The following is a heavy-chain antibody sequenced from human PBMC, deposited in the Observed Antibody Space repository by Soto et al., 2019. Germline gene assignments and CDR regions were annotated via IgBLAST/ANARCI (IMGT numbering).Heavy chain of an antibody. CDR3: TTEIVVVVAATSFDY. Sequence: GGSLRLSCAASGFTFSTYAMSWARQAPGKGLEWVGRIKSKTDGGTTDYAAPVKGRFTISRDDSKNTLYLQMNSLKTEDTAVYYCTTEIVVVVAATSFDYWGQGTLVTVS. V-gene: IGHV3-15*01. D-gene: IGHD2-15*01. CDR1: GFTFSTYA. CDR2: IKSKTDGGTT. J-gene: IGHJ4*02.